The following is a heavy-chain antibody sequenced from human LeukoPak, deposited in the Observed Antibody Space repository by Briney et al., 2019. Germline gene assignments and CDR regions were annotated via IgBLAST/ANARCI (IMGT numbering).Heavy chain of an antibody. Sequence: GGSLRLSCAASGFTFTNYGTHWVRQAPGKGLEWVAVVSYDEFNQYYADSVRGRFTVSRDNSKNTLYLQMNSLRAEDTAVYYCAKDRSRLNYDILTGPFFDYWGQGTLVTVSS. J-gene: IGHJ4*02. CDR3: AKDRSRLNYDILTGPFFDY. CDR1: GFTFTNYG. D-gene: IGHD3-9*01. V-gene: IGHV3-30*18. CDR2: VSYDEFNQ.